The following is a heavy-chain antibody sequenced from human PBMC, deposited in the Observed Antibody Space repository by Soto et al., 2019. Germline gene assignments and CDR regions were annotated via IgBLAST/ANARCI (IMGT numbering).Heavy chain of an antibody. CDR3: AREIRYDFLDV. V-gene: IGHV4-59*01. CDR1: GGSISSYY. CDR2: IYYSGST. Sequence: SETLSLTCTVSGGSISSYYWSWIRQPPGKGLEWIGYIYYSGSTNYNPSLKSRFTISVDTSKNQFSLKLSSVTAADTAVYYCAREIRYDFLDVWGKGTTVTVSS. J-gene: IGHJ6*04. D-gene: IGHD3-3*01.